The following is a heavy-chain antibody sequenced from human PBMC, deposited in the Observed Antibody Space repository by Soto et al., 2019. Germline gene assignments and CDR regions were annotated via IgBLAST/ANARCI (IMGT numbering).Heavy chain of an antibody. CDR3: ARGPIAARRYNWFDP. D-gene: IGHD6-6*01. CDR1: GGSFSGYY. Sequence: SETLSLTCAVYGGSFSGYYWSWIRQPPGKGLEWIGEINHSGSTNYNPSLKSRVTISVDTSKNQFSLKLSSVTAADTAVYYCARGPIAARRYNWFDPWGQGTLVTVSS. CDR2: INHSGST. V-gene: IGHV4-34*01. J-gene: IGHJ5*02.